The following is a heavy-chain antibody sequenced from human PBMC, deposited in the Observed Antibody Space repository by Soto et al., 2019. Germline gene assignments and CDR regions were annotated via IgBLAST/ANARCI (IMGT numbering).Heavy chain of an antibody. CDR3: LRGNSGYGNFDY. V-gene: IGHV3-74*01. Sequence: LRVSCAASGFTFSSYWMHWVRQAPGKGLVWVSRIKGDGSETNYADSVKGRFTISRDNAKNTLYLQLNSLRAEDTAVYYCLRGNSGYGNFDYWGQGTRVTVSS. CDR1: GFTFSSYW. CDR2: IKGDGSET. D-gene: IGHD5-12*01. J-gene: IGHJ4*02.